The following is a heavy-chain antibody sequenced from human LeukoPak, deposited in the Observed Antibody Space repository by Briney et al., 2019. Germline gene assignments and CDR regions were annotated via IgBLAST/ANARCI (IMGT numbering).Heavy chain of an antibody. Sequence: SETLSLTCTVSGGSISNYYWNWLRQPAGKGLEWIGHIYNSGSTNYNPSLKGRVTMSVATSKNQFSLHLSTVTAADTAVYYCARSAFLVTAPGLYYFDYWGQGTLVAVSS. V-gene: IGHV4-4*07. D-gene: IGHD6-13*01. CDR1: GGSISNYY. CDR3: ARSAFLVTAPGLYYFDY. J-gene: IGHJ4*02. CDR2: IYNSGST.